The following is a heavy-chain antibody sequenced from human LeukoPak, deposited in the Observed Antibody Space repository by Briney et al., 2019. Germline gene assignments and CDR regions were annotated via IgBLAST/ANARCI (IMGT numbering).Heavy chain of an antibody. Sequence: PGGSLRLSCAASGFTFSSYAMSWVRQAPGKGLEWVSAISSSGDSTYNADSMKGRFTISRDYSTNTLYLQMSSLRAEDTAIYYCAYLGLSSDWNDVPGPQIDYWGQGTPVTISS. CDR3: AYLGLSSDWNDVPGPQIDY. V-gene: IGHV3-23*01. D-gene: IGHD1-1*01. J-gene: IGHJ4*02. CDR2: ISSSGDST. CDR1: GFTFSSYA.